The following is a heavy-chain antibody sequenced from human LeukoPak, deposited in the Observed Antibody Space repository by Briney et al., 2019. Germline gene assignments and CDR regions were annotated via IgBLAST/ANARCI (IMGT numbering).Heavy chain of an antibody. D-gene: IGHD6-19*01. J-gene: IGHJ4*02. CDR2: FDPEDGET. V-gene: IGHV1-24*01. Sequence: ASVKVSCKASGYTFTGYYMHWVRQAPGKGLEWMGGFDPEDGETIYAQKFQGRVTMTEDTSTDTAYMELSSLRSEDTAVYYCATVSPYSSGWYWIFDYWGQGTLVTVSS. CDR1: GYTFTGYY. CDR3: ATVSPYSSGWYWIFDY.